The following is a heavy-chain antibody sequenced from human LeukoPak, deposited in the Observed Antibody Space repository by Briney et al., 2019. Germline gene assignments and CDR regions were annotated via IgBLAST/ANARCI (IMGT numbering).Heavy chain of an antibody. CDR2: INHSGST. CDR3: ARGTTGGPNWFDP. J-gene: IGHJ5*02. D-gene: IGHD1-1*01. Sequence: SETLSLTCAVYGGSFSGYYWSWIRQPPGKGLEWIGEINHSGSTNYNPSLKSRVTISVDTSKNQFSLKLSSVTAADTAVYYCARGTTGGPNWFDPWGQGPWSPSPQ. CDR1: GGSFSGYY. V-gene: IGHV4-34*01.